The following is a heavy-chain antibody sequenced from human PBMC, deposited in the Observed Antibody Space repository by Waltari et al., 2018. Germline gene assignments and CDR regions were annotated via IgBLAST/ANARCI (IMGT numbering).Heavy chain of an antibody. J-gene: IGHJ4*02. CDR2: INPSGGST. Sequence: QVQLVQSGAEVKKPGASVKVSCKASGYTFTSYYMHWVRQAPGQGLEWMGIINPSGGSTSYAQKFQGRVTMTRDTSTSTVYMELSSLRSEDTAVYYCARGGGTYYYDSSSLDYWGQGTLVTVSS. D-gene: IGHD3-22*01. CDR1: GYTFTSYY. V-gene: IGHV1-46*01. CDR3: ARGGGTYYYDSSSLDY.